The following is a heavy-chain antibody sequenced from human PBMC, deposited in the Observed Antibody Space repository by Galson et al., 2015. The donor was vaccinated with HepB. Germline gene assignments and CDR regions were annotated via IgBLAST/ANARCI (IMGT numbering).Heavy chain of an antibody. J-gene: IGHJ4*02. CDR1: GFAFSSYA. D-gene: IGHD5-18*01. CDR2: ISGTAGSP. V-gene: IGHV3-23*01. Sequence: SLRLSCAGYGFAFSSYAMNWVRQAPGKGLEWVSFISGTAGSPHYADSVKGRFTVSRDNSKNTLYLQMASLRAEDTAVYYCAKEATQLWTFDYWGQGTLVAASS. CDR3: AKEATQLWTFDY.